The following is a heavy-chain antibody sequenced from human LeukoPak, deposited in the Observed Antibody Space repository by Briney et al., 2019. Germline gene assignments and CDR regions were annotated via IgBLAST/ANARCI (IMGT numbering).Heavy chain of an antibody. J-gene: IGHJ4*02. CDR2: IYTSGST. Sequence: SETLSLTCTVSGGSISSYYWSWIRQPAGKGLEWIGRIYTSGSTNYNPSLKSRVTMSVDTSKSQFSLKLSSVTAADTAVYYCARSSYCSSTSCYAFDYWGQGTLVTVSS. D-gene: IGHD2-2*01. V-gene: IGHV4-4*07. CDR3: ARSSYCSSTSCYAFDY. CDR1: GGSISSYY.